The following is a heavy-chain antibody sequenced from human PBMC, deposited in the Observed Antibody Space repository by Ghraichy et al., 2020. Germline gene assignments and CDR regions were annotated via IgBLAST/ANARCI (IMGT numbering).Heavy chain of an antibody. D-gene: IGHD3-10*01. CDR3: TSAIVLMVRGVTPLYYFDY. J-gene: IGHJ4*02. CDR1: GFTFGDYA. Sequence: GESLNISCTASGFTFGDYAMSWVRQAPGKGLEWVGFIRSKAYGGTTEYAASVKGRFTISRDDSKSIAYLQMNSLKTEDTAVYYCTSAIVLMVRGVTPLYYFDYGCQGTLVTVSS. V-gene: IGHV3-49*04. CDR2: IRSKAYGGTT.